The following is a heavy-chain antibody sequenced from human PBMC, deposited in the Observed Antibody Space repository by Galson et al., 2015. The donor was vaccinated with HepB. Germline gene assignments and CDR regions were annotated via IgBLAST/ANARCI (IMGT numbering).Heavy chain of an antibody. Sequence: SVKVSCKASGYTFTSYAMNWVRQAPGQGLEWMGWINTNTGNPTYAQGFTGRFVFSLDTSVSTAYLQISSLKAEDTAVYYCARANADSGGWYLGYYYYYMDVWGKGTTVTVSS. CDR3: ARANADSGGWYLGYYYYYMDV. D-gene: IGHD6-19*01. CDR2: INTNTGNP. J-gene: IGHJ6*03. V-gene: IGHV7-4-1*02. CDR1: GYTFTSYA.